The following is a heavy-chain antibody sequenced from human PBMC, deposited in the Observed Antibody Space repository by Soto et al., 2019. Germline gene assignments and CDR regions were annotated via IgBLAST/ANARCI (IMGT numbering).Heavy chain of an antibody. CDR3: ARASGMDCSSTSCYPYGFAY. V-gene: IGHV4-31*03. CDR1: GGSISSGGYY. CDR2: IYYSGST. D-gene: IGHD2-2*01. J-gene: IGHJ4*02. Sequence: QVQLQESGPGLVKPSQTLSLTCTVSGGSISSGGYYWSWIRQHPGKGLEWIGYIYYSGSTYYNPSLKSRVTTAVATTKTQFSLKLSSVPAADTAVYYCARASGMDCSSTSCYPYGFAYWGQGTLVTVSS.